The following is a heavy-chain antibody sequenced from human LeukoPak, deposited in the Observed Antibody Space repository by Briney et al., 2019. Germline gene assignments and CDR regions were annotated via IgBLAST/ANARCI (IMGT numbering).Heavy chain of an antibody. CDR1: GGSISSGGYY. CDR3: ARVWIQLWLPNWFDP. CDR2: IYHSGST. Sequence: PSETLSLTCTVSGGSISSGGYYWSWIRQPPGKGLEWIGYIYHSGSTYYNPSLKSRVTISVDRSKNQFSLKLSSVTAADTAVYYCARVWIQLWLPNWFDPWGQGTLVTVSS. J-gene: IGHJ5*02. V-gene: IGHV4-30-2*01. D-gene: IGHD5-18*01.